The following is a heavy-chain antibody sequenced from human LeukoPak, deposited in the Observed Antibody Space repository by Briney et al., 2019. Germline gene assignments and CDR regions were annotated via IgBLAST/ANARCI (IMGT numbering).Heavy chain of an antibody. Sequence: ASVKVSCKASGYTFTGYYMHWVRQAPGQGLEWMGWINPNSGGTNYAQKFQGRVTMTRDTSISAAYMELSRLRSDDTAVYYCARARTAMEPGPSVPYYFDYWGQGTLVTVSS. CDR2: INPNSGGT. D-gene: IGHD5-18*01. CDR1: GYTFTGYY. CDR3: ARARTAMEPGPSVPYYFDY. J-gene: IGHJ4*02. V-gene: IGHV1-2*02.